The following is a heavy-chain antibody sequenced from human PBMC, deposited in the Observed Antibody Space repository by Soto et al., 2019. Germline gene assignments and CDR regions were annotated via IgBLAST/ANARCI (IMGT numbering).Heavy chain of an antibody. CDR1: GGTFSSYA. V-gene: IGHV1-69*01. Sequence: QVQLVQSGAEVKKPGSSVKVSCKASGGTFSSYAISWVRQAPGQGLEWMGGIIPIFGTANYAQKFQGRVTITADESTSTAYMELSSLRSEDTAVYDCARGRDIVVVVAATRGLDAFDIWGQGTMVTVSS. CDR3: ARGRDIVVVVAATRGLDAFDI. J-gene: IGHJ3*02. D-gene: IGHD2-15*01. CDR2: IIPIFGTA.